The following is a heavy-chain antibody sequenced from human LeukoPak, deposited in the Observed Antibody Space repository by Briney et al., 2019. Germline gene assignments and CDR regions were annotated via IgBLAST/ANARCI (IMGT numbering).Heavy chain of an antibody. V-gene: IGHV3-48*03. Sequence: GSLRPSCAASGISFSSYEMNWGRQAPGKGLEWVSYISRGGSTIYYADSVKGRFTISRDNARNSLYLQMTSLRAEDTAVYYCTRRDSYFDYWGQGTLVTVSS. CDR1: GISFSSYE. CDR3: TRRDSYFDY. CDR2: ISRGGSTI. J-gene: IGHJ4*02.